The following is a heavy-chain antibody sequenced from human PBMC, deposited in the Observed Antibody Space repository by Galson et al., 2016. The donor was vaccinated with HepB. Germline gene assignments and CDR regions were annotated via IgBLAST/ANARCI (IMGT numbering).Heavy chain of an antibody. Sequence: SLRLSCAASGFTFSTYWMTWVRQAPGKGLEWVANIKQDGSEKNYVDSVKGRFTISRDNAENSLYLQMYDLKAEDKAVYYCAREGEFGGYYRLSNWGQGTLVTVSS. V-gene: IGHV3-7*03. CDR3: AREGEFGGYYRLSN. D-gene: IGHD3-3*01. J-gene: IGHJ4*02. CDR2: IKQDGSEK. CDR1: GFTFSTYW.